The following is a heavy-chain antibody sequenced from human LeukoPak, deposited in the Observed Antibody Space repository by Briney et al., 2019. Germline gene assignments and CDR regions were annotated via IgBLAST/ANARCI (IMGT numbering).Heavy chain of an antibody. J-gene: IGHJ6*03. D-gene: IGHD2-21*02. Sequence: GGSLRLSCAASGFTLSSYAMSWVRQAPGRGLEWVSSIDTRGTGTFYADSVKGRFTISRYNSKNTLFGQMSGLRAEDTAVYYCAKGLLTAGSHSCMDVWGKGTTVTVSS. CDR3: AKGLLTAGSHSCMDV. CDR1: GFTLSSYA. CDR2: IDTRGTGT. V-gene: IGHV3-23*05.